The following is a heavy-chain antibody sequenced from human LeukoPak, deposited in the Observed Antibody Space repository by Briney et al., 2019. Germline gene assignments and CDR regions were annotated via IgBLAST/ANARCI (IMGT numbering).Heavy chain of an antibody. V-gene: IGHV4-34*01. CDR1: GGSFSGYY. J-gene: IGHJ4*02. CDR2: INHSGST. CDR3: ARGYTYYDFWSGPSGYFDY. D-gene: IGHD3-3*01. Sequence: NPSETLSLTCAVYGGSFSGYYWSWIRQPPGKGLEWIGEINHSGSTNYNPSLKSRVTISVDTSKNQFSLKLSSVTAADTAVYYCARGYTYYDFWSGPSGYFDYWGQGTLVTVSS.